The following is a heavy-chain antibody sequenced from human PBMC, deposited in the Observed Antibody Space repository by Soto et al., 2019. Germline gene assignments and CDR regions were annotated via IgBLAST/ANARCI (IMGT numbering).Heavy chain of an antibody. CDR3: ARKYSSSEYYYYGMDV. Sequence: LRLSCAASGFTFSSYSMNWVRQAPGKGLEWVSSISSSSSYIYYADSVKGRFTISRDNAKNSLYLQMNSLRAEDTAVYYCARKYSSSEYYYYGMDVWGQGTTVTVSS. J-gene: IGHJ6*02. CDR2: ISSSSSYI. V-gene: IGHV3-21*01. CDR1: GFTFSSYS. D-gene: IGHD6-6*01.